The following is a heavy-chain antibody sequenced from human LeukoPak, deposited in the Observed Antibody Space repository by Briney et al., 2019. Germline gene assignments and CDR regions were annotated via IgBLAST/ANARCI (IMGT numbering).Heavy chain of an antibody. Sequence: PGGSLRLSCAASGFTFSSYGMHWVRQAPGKGLEWVAVISYDGSNKYYADSVKGRFTISRDNSKNTLYLQMNSLRAEDTAVYYCAKAGYCSGGSCWSDFDYGGQGTLVTVSS. J-gene: IGHJ4*02. CDR1: GFTFSSYG. V-gene: IGHV3-30*18. CDR3: AKAGYCSGGSCWSDFDY. D-gene: IGHD2-15*01. CDR2: ISYDGSNK.